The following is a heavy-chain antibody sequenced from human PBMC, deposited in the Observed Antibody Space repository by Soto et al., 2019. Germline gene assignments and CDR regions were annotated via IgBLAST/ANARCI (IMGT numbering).Heavy chain of an antibody. D-gene: IGHD7-27*01. CDR3: ARLLTGIRGGDSFDS. J-gene: IGHJ4*02. CDR1: GYTFTTEW. CDR2: IYPGDSDT. Sequence: EVQLVQSGAEVKKPGESLKISCKASGYTFTTEWIGWVRQMPGKGLEWMGIIYPGDSDTRYSPSFQGQVTVSVDTSISTAYLQWSSMTASDTSMYYCARLLTGIRGGDSFDSWGQGTLVTVTS. V-gene: IGHV5-51*01.